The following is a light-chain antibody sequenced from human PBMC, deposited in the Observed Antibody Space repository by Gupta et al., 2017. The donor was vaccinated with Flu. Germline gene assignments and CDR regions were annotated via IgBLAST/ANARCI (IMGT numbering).Light chain of an antibody. J-gene: IGLJ1*01. CDR3: QAWDTSTAV. Sequence: SYELTQPPSVSVSPGQTVSISCSGDKLGYKYACWYQQRPGQSPVLVIYQDNKRPSGIPERFSGSNSGNTATLTISGTQAVDEADYYCQAWDTSTAVFGTGTKVTVL. V-gene: IGLV3-1*01. CDR1: KLGYKY. CDR2: QDN.